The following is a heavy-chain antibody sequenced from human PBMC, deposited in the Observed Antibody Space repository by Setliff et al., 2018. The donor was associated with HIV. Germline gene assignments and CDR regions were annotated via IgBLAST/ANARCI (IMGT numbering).Heavy chain of an antibody. Sequence: SETLSLTCTVSGGSISSYYWSWIRQPPGKGLEWIGYIYYSGSTNYNPSLKSRVTISVDTSKNQFSLKLSAVTAADPAVYYWARAAYGDYAGDYAGDSNWGQGTLVTVSS. CDR1: GGSISSYY. CDR3: ARAAYGDYAGDYAGDSN. J-gene: IGHJ4*02. D-gene: IGHD4-17*01. CDR2: IYYSGST. V-gene: IGHV4-59*08.